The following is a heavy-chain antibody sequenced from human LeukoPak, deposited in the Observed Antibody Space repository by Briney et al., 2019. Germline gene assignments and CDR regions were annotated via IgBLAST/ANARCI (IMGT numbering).Heavy chain of an antibody. J-gene: IGHJ6*02. Sequence: ASVKVSCKASGGTFISYGISWVRQAPGQGLEWMGWISAYNGNTNYAQKLQGRVTMTTDTSTSTAYMELRSLRSDDTAVYYCAIDGYCSGGSCPSYYYYGMDVWGQGTTVTVSS. CDR3: AIDGYCSGGSCPSYYYYGMDV. D-gene: IGHD2-15*01. CDR1: GGTFISYG. CDR2: ISAYNGNT. V-gene: IGHV1-18*01.